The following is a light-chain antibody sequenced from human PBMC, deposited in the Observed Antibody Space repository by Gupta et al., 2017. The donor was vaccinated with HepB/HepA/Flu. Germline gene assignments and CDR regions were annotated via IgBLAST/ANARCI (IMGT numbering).Light chain of an antibody. Sequence: QSALPPPPSISRTPGQRVTISCSGSSSNIGSNYVYWYQHLPGTAPKLLIYRNNQRPSGVPDRFSGSKSGTSASLAISGLRSEDEADYYCSTWDVSLSGRGVFGGGTKLTVL. J-gene: IGLJ2*01. CDR2: RNN. V-gene: IGLV1-47*01. CDR3: STWDVSLSGRGV. CDR1: SSNIGSNY.